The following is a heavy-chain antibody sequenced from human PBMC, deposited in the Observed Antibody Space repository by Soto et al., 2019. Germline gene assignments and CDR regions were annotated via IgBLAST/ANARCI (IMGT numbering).Heavy chain of an antibody. D-gene: IGHD3-16*01. Sequence: EVQLLESGGGLVQPGGSLRLSCAASGFTFSSYAMSWVLQAPGKGLEWVSAISGSVGSTYYADSVKSRFTISRDDSKHTLYLQMNSLRAEDTAVDYCAKDPATFYAFQYYFDYWGQGTLVTVSS. V-gene: IGHV3-23*01. CDR1: GFTFSSYA. J-gene: IGHJ4*02. CDR3: AKDPATFYAFQYYFDY. CDR2: ISGSVGST.